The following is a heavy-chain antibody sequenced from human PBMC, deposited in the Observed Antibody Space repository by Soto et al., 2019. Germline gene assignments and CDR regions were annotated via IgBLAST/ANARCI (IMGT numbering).Heavy chain of an antibody. CDR2: INSDGSST. J-gene: IGHJ3*02. CDR3: ARDAKQWLDDAFDI. V-gene: IGHV3-74*01. D-gene: IGHD6-19*01. CDR1: GFTFTRYS. Sequence: GGSLRLSCAASGFTFTRYSMHWVRQAPGKGLVWVSRINSDGSSTSYADSVKGRFTISRDNAKNTLYLQMNSLRAEDTAVYYCARDAKQWLDDAFDIWGQGTMVTVSS.